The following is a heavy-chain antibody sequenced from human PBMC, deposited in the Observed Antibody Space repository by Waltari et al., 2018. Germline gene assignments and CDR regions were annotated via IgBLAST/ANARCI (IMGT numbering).Heavy chain of an antibody. Sequence: EVQLVESGGGLVQPGGSLRLSWAASGFTFGSSWMHWVRQVPGKGLVWVSRMNGDGTNILYADSVKGRFTISRDNAKNTLYLQMNSLRAEDTAVYYCARVRLGDYVISTWGQGTLVTVSS. CDR3: ARVRLGDYVIST. D-gene: IGHD4-17*01. V-gene: IGHV3-74*01. CDR1: GFTFGSSW. J-gene: IGHJ5*02. CDR2: MNGDGTNI.